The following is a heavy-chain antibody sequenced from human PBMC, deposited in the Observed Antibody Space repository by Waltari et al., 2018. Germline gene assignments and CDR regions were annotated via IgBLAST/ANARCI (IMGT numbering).Heavy chain of an antibody. Sequence: QVQLLQSGAEVKKPGASVKVSCKASGYTFSAYYLHWVRQAPGQGLEWMGWINPDSGGRNYAQKVQGRVTMTIDTSISTVYMEWSRLTSDDTGVYFCARSDPVRGFWSDSPLDFWGQGNLVTVSS. CDR3: ARSDPVRGFWSDSPLDF. J-gene: IGHJ4*02. CDR2: INPDSGGR. V-gene: IGHV1-2*02. CDR1: GYTFSAYY. D-gene: IGHD3-3*01.